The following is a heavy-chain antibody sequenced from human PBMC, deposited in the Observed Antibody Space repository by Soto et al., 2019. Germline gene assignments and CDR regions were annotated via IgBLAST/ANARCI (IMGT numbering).Heavy chain of an antibody. CDR1: GSCISSGYY. Sequence: KPXASLSLSCAVCGSCISSGYYWGWLRQPPGKGLEWIGSIYHVGSTYYNPSLNSRVTLSIDMTNNHVSLILNSVTAADTAVYYCARVGPWVPYYYESSTYTFDNWFDHWRQGTLV. CDR3: ARVGPWVPYYYESSTYTFDNWFDH. V-gene: IGHV4-38-2*01. J-gene: IGHJ5*02. D-gene: IGHD3-22*01. CDR2: IYHVGST.